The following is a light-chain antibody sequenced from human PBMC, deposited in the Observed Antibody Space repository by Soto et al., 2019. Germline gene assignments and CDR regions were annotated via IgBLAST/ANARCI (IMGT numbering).Light chain of an antibody. CDR1: QTVRNNC. CDR3: QQFSSYPLT. Sequence: EFVLTQSPGTLSLSPGERATLSCRASQTVRNNCLAWYQQKPVQAPRLLIYDASSRATGIPDRFSGGGSGTDSTLTISRLEPEDFAVYYCQQFSSYPLTFGGGTKVDIK. V-gene: IGKV3-20*01. J-gene: IGKJ4*01. CDR2: DAS.